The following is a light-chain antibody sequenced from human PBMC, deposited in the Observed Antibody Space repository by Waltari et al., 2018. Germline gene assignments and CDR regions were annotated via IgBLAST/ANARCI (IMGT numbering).Light chain of an antibody. CDR3: QQLNSYPRLT. CDR2: AAS. V-gene: IGKV1-9*01. Sequence: IQLTQSPSSLSASVGDRVTITCRASQGISSYLAWYQQKPGKAPKLLIYAASTVQSGVPSRFSGSGSGTDFTLTIRSLQPEDFATYYCQQLNSYPRLTFGGGTKVEIK. CDR1: QGISSY. J-gene: IGKJ4*01.